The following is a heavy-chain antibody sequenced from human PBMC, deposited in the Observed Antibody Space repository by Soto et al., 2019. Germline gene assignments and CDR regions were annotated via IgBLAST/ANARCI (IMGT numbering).Heavy chain of an antibody. CDR1: GYTFNGFT. J-gene: IGHJ2*01. D-gene: IGHD2-21*02. V-gene: IGHV1-3*04. CDR3: ARARFTVVTSRWYLDL. CDR2: INTGNGDT. Sequence: QVQLVQSGAEGKKPGASVKLSCKASGYTFNGFTIHWVRQAPGQRLEWMGCINTGNGDTKFPRRFPGRVTLTRDTSATTAYMELSSLRSEDTAVYYCARARFTVVTSRWYLDLWGRDTLVTVSS.